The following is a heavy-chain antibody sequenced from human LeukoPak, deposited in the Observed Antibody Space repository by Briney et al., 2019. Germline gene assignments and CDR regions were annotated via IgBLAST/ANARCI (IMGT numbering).Heavy chain of an antibody. CDR1: GFTFSGSA. CDR3: TQGIGRSEFDY. CDR2: IRSKANSYAT. J-gene: IGHJ4*02. D-gene: IGHD1-26*01. Sequence: PGGSLRLSCAASGFTFSGSAMHWVRQASGKGLEWVGRIRSKANSYATAYAASVRGRFTISRDDSENTAYLQMNSLKTEDTAVYYCTQGIGRSEFDYWGQGTLVTVSS. V-gene: IGHV3-73*01.